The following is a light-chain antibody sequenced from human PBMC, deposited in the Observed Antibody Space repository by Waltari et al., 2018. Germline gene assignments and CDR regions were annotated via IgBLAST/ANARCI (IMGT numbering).Light chain of an antibody. J-gene: IGLJ1*01. Sequence: QTPPGKSPNLLISEASKRPSGVSDRFSGSRSDNTAALTVSGLQAEDEADYYCSSYAGSNSFYVFGSWTRVTVL. CDR3: SSYAGSNSFYV. V-gene: IGLV2-8*01. CDR2: EAS.